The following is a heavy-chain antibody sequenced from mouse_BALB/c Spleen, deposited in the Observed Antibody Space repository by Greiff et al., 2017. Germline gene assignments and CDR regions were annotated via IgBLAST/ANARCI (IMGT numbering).Heavy chain of an antibody. CDR3: AIRGSGYDAMDY. D-gene: IGHD3-1*01. J-gene: IGHJ4*01. CDR2: ISSGSSTI. Sequence: EVHLVESGGGLVQPGGSRTLSCAASGFTFSSFGMHWVRQAPEKGLEWVAYISSGSSTIYYADTVKGRFTISRDNPKNTLFLQMTSLRSEDTAMYYSAIRGSGYDAMDYWGQGTSVTVSS. CDR1: GFTFSSFG. V-gene: IGHV5-17*02.